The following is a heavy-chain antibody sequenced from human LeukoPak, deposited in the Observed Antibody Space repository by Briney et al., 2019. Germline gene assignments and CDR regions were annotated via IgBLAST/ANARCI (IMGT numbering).Heavy chain of an antibody. V-gene: IGHV3-23*01. D-gene: IGHD4-17*01. J-gene: IGHJ4*02. CDR3: AKDGRSELGDHHEYFDY. CDR2: VCYTRGMK. Sequence: PGGSLRLSCAPSGFPLSSYVMSWVRQAPGRGLEWVSAVCYTRGMKYYADSVQGRFTISRDHSKNTLYLQMNVLRAEEPAVYYCAKDGRSELGDHHEYFDYWGQGTLVSVSS. CDR1: GFPLSSYV.